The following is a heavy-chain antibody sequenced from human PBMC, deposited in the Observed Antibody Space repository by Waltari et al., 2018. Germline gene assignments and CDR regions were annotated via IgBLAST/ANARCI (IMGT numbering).Heavy chain of an antibody. CDR1: GFTFSSYG. V-gene: IGHV3-33*01. Sequence: PASGFTFSSYGVHWVRQAPGKGLEWVAVIWYDGSNKYYADSVKGRFTISRDNSKNTLYLQMNSLRAEDTAVYYCARDPAEVVTAVYYFDYWGQGTLVTVSS. J-gene: IGHJ4*02. CDR2: IWYDGSNK. D-gene: IGHD2-21*02. CDR3: ARDPAEVVTAVYYFDY.